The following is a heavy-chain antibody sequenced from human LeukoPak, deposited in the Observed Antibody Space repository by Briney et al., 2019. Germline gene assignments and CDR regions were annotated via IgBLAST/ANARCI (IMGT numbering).Heavy chain of an antibody. D-gene: IGHD1-14*01. Sequence: PSETLSLTCTDSGYLISSDYYWGWIRQPPVKGLEWIGDIYQSGSTYYNPSRESRVTISVDTSKNQFSLRLNSVTAADTAVYYCARVRPTGFGYMDVWGKGTSVTVSS. CDR2: IYQSGST. CDR1: GYLISSDYY. CDR3: ARVRPTGFGYMDV. V-gene: IGHV4-38-2*02. J-gene: IGHJ6*03.